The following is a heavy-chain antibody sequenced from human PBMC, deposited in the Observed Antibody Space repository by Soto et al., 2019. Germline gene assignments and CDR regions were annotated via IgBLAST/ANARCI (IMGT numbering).Heavy chain of an antibody. CDR3: ARGSSSWSAPRCIDL. V-gene: IGHV4-4*02. D-gene: IGHD6-13*01. CDR2: IYHRGST. J-gene: IGHJ2*01. CDR1: GGSISSSNW. Sequence: QVQLQESGPGLVKPSGTLSLTCAVSGGSISSSNWWSWVRQPPGKGLEWIGEIYHRGSTNYTPSRESRVTISVDKSKHQFSLKLRSVTAADTAVYYCARGSSSWSAPRCIDLWGRGTLVIVSS.